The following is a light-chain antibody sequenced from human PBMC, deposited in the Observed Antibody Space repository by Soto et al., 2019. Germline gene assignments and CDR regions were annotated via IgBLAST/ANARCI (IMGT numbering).Light chain of an antibody. CDR3: SSYAGGNNLV. V-gene: IGLV2-8*01. Sequence: QSVLTQPPSASGSPGQSVTISCSGTSSDVGGYNYVSWYQQHPDKAPKLMIFEVTKRPSGVPDRLSGSKSGNTASLTVSGLQADDEADYYCSSYAGGNNLVFGGGTKLTVL. J-gene: IGLJ2*01. CDR1: SSDVGGYNY. CDR2: EVT.